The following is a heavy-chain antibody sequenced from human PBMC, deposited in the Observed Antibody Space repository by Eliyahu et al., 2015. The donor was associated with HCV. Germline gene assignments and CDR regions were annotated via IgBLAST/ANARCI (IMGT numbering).Heavy chain of an antibody. D-gene: IGHD2-15*01. J-gene: IGHJ2*01. CDR3: ATGAGLLGYFDV. CDR2: IRNDGSKT. V-gene: IGHV3-30*02. Sequence: QVQLVESGGGVVQPGGSLRLSWAASGFPFRXQGMXWVRQAPGKGLEWVAFIRNDGSKTYYIDSVKGRFTISRDNSNDKVILQMNSLRVEDSAVYFCATGAGLLGYFDVWGRGTLLTVSS. CDR1: GFPFRXQG.